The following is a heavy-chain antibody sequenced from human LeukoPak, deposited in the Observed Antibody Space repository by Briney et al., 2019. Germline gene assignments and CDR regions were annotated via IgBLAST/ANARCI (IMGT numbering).Heavy chain of an antibody. J-gene: IGHJ4*02. CDR3: ARVRRYEMATTIYYFDY. Sequence: ASVKVSCKASGYTFTGYYMHWVRQAPGQGLEWMGWINPNSGGTNYAQKFQGRVTMTSDTSISTAYMELSRLRSDDTAVYYCARVRRYEMATTIYYFDYWGQGTLVTVSS. D-gene: IGHD5-24*01. CDR1: GYTFTGYY. CDR2: INPNSGGT. V-gene: IGHV1-2*02.